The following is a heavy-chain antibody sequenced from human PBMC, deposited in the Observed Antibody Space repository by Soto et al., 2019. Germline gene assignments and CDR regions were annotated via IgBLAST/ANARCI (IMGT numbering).Heavy chain of an antibody. CDR3: AKDSNDPPYSSGFFDY. J-gene: IGHJ4*02. CDR2: ISGSGGT. Sequence: GGSLRLSCAASGFTFNNYAMSWVRQAPGKGLEWVSGISGSGGTHYADSVKGRFTISRDNSKNTLYLQMNSLRAEDTAVYYCAKDSNDPPYSSGFFDYWGQGTLVTVSS. D-gene: IGHD6-19*01. CDR1: GFTFNNYA. V-gene: IGHV3-23*01.